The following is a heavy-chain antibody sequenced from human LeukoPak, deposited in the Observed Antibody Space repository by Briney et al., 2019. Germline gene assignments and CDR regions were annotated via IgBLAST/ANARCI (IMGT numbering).Heavy chain of an antibody. Sequence: SGTLSLTCAVSGDSINSLDLWSWVRQPPGKGLEWIGEMYLSGTTHSNPSVKSRVTISIDKSKNQFFLNLSSVTAADTAVYYCAGLVGRYSSGLYYYYFDYWGQGTLVTVSS. J-gene: IGHJ4*02. D-gene: IGHD3-22*01. CDR2: MYLSGTT. CDR3: AGLVGRYSSGLYYYYFDY. V-gene: IGHV4-4*02. CDR1: GDSINSLDL.